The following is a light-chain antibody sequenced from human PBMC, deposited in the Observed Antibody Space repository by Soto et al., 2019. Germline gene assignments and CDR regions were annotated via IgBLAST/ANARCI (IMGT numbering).Light chain of an antibody. CDR2: DVS. CDR1: SSDVGGYNY. V-gene: IGLV2-14*03. J-gene: IGLJ2*01. CDR3: SSYSGSTTLF. Sequence: QYALTQPASVSGSPGQSITISCTGTSSDVGGYNYVSWYQQHPGKAPKLLIYDVSNRPSGVSDRFSGSKSGNTASLTISGLQAEDEADYYCSSYSGSTTLFFGGWTKLTVL.